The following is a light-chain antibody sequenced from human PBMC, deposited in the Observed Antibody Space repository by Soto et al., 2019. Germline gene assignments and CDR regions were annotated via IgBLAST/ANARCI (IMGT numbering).Light chain of an antibody. CDR3: MQRIESPT. CDR2: TVS. Sequence: IVMTQSPLSMPVTPGEPASISCRSSQSLLHSNGYNYLDWYLQKPGQSPQLLIYTVSYRASGVPDRFSGSGSGTDFTLKISRVEAEDVGVYYCMQRIESPTLGQGTRLEIK. J-gene: IGKJ5*01. CDR1: QSLLHSNGYNY. V-gene: IGKV2-40*01.